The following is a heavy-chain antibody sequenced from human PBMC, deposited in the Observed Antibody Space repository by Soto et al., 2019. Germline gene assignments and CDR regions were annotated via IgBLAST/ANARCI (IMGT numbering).Heavy chain of an antibody. D-gene: IGHD3-10*01. V-gene: IGHV1-69*01. Sequence: QVQLVQSGAEVKKPGSSVKVSCKASGGTFSSYAISWVRQAPGQGLEWMGGIIPIFGTANYAQKFQGRVTINADESTSTAYMELSSLRSEDTAVYYCARGAVLWFGEVNAYYFDYWGQGTLVTVSS. CDR1: GGTFSSYA. J-gene: IGHJ4*02. CDR2: IIPIFGTA. CDR3: ARGAVLWFGEVNAYYFDY.